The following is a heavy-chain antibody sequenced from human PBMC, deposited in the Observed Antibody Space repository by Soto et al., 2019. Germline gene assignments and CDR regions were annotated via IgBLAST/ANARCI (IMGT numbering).Heavy chain of an antibody. D-gene: IGHD3-3*01. CDR1: GYTFTGYY. CDR2: MNPNSGNT. CDR3: ARAPTIFGVVIPWFDP. J-gene: IGHJ5*02. V-gene: IGHV1-8*02. Sequence: ASVKVSCKASGYTFTGYYMHWVRQAPGQGLEWMGWMNPNSGNTGYAQKFQGRVTMTRNTSISTAYMELSSLRSEDTAVYYCARAPTIFGVVIPWFDPWGQGTLVTVSS.